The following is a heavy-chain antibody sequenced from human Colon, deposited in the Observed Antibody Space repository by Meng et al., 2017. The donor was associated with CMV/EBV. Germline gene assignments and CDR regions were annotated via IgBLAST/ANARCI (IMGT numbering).Heavy chain of an antibody. CDR3: ARVEAVAFGMDV. Sequence: ASVKVSCKASGYTFTGYYMHWVRQAPGQGLEWMGWINPNSGGTNYAQKFQGRVTMTRDTSISTAYMELSRLRSDDTAVYYCARVEAVAFGMDVWGQGTTVTVSS. D-gene: IGHD6-19*01. CDR1: GYTFTGYY. J-gene: IGHJ6*02. CDR2: INPNSGGT. V-gene: IGHV1-2*02.